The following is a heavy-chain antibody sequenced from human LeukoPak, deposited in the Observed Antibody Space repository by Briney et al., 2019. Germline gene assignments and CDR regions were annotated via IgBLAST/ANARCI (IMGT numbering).Heavy chain of an antibody. CDR3: ARDLGHYDILTGSRFDY. D-gene: IGHD3-9*01. V-gene: IGHV1-18*01. Sequence: ASVKVSCKASGYTFTSCGISWVRQAPGQGLEWMGWISAYNGNTNYAQKLQGRVTMTTDTSTSTAYMELRSLRSDDTAVYYCARDLGHYDILTGSRFDYWGQGTLVTVSS. CDR2: ISAYNGNT. CDR1: GYTFTSCG. J-gene: IGHJ4*02.